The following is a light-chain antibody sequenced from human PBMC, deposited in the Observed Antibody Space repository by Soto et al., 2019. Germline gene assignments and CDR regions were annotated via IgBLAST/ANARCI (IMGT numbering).Light chain of an antibody. Sequence: EIVLTQSPGTLSLSAGERATVSCRASQRVSSNVAWYQQKPGQAPRLLLYDTSTRATGIPARFSGSGSGTEFTLTISSLQSEDFAVYYCQQYNNWPPITFGQGTRLEIK. CDR1: QRVSSN. CDR3: QQYNNWPPIT. V-gene: IGKV3-15*01. J-gene: IGKJ5*01. CDR2: DTS.